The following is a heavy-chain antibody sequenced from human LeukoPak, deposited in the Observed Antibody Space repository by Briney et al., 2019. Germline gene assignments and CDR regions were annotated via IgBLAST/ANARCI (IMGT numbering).Heavy chain of an antibody. Sequence: GGSLRLSCAASGFTFSSYAMHWVRQAPGKGLEWVAVISYDGSNKYYADSVKGRFTISRDNSKNTLYLQMNSLRAEDTAVYYCARDAPFVRNDGGHPGIHYWGQGTLVVVSS. D-gene: IGHD4-23*01. J-gene: IGHJ4*02. CDR1: GFTFSSYA. CDR3: ARDAPFVRNDGGHPGIHY. CDR2: ISYDGSNK. V-gene: IGHV3-30-3*01.